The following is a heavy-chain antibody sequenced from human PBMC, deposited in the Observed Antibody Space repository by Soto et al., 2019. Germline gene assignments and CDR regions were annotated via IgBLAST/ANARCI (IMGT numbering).Heavy chain of an antibody. Sequence: QVQLVASGGGVVQPGRSLRLSCAASGFTFSNYGMHWVRQAPGKGLEWVIVISYDGNVAYYADSVKGRFTISRDNSKNTLYLQMNSLRTEDTAMYYCAKEGPITIWYFDYWGQGTLVTVSS. CDR1: GFTFSNYG. CDR2: ISYDGNVA. V-gene: IGHV3-30*18. CDR3: AKEGPITIWYFDY. J-gene: IGHJ4*02.